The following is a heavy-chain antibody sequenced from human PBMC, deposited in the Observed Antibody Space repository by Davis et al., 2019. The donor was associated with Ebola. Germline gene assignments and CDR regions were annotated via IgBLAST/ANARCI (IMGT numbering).Heavy chain of an antibody. Sequence: AASVQVSCKASGYTFTSYAMHWVRQAPGQRLEWMGWINAGNGNTKYSQKFQGRVTITRDTSASTAYMELSSLRSEDTAVYYCARGTYGDSIFDYWGQGTLVTVSS. D-gene: IGHD4-17*01. CDR2: INAGNGNT. CDR3: ARGTYGDSIFDY. V-gene: IGHV1-3*01. J-gene: IGHJ4*02. CDR1: GYTFTSYA.